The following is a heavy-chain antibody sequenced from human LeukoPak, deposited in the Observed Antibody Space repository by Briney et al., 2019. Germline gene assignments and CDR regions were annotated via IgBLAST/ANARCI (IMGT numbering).Heavy chain of an antibody. CDR1: GFTVSSNY. V-gene: IGHV3-66*04. J-gene: IGHJ3*02. CDR3: ARHREMDSYDAFDM. CDR2: IYSGGNT. D-gene: IGHD5-24*01. Sequence: GGSLRLSCAASGFTVSSNYISWVRQAPGKCLEWVTLIYSGGNTYYADSVKGRFTISSDNSKDTLYLQMNSLRAEDTAVYYCARHREMDSYDAFDMWGQGTMVTVSS.